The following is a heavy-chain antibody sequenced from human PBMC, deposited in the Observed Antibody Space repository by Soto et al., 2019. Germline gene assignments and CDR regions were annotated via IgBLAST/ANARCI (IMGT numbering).Heavy chain of an antibody. D-gene: IGHD3-16*01. J-gene: IGHJ6*02. Sequence: QVQLEQSGDEVKKPGASVKVSCKASGYIFVNYGIAWVRQAPGQGLEWLGWISPYNGNTYYATKAQGSLTLTTDTSTSTAFVDLGSLTSADTAVYYCAMVDLYVTPTPQDVWGQGTTVTVSS. CDR2: ISPYNGNT. V-gene: IGHV1-18*01. CDR1: GYIFVNYG. CDR3: AMVDLYVTPTPQDV.